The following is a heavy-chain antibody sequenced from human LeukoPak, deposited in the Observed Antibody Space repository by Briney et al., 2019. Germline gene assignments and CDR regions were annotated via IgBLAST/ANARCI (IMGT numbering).Heavy chain of an antibody. D-gene: IGHD6-13*01. CDR2: INHSGST. Sequence: SETLSLTCAVYGGSFSGYYWSWIRQPPGKGLEWIGEINHSGSTNYNPSLKSRVTISVDTSKNQFSLKLSSVTAADTAVCYCARGRGSSSSWYVVWGQGTLVTVSS. CDR1: GGSFSGYY. CDR3: ARGRGSSSSWYVV. V-gene: IGHV4-34*01. J-gene: IGHJ4*02.